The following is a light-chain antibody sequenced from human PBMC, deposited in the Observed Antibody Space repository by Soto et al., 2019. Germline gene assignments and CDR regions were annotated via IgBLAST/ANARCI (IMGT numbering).Light chain of an antibody. CDR2: DAS. Sequence: EIVVTQSPATLSWSPGEKAPLSCRTSQSVSSSLAWYQHKPGQAPRLLIYDASNRATGIPARFSGSGSGTDFTLTISSLQPEDCAVYYCQQRSYLFTFGGGTKVEIK. J-gene: IGKJ4*01. CDR1: QSVSSS. CDR3: QQRSYLFT. V-gene: IGKV3-11*01.